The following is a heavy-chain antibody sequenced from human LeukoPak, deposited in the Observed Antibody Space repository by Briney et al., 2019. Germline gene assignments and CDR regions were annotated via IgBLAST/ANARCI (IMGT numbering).Heavy chain of an antibody. J-gene: IGHJ4*02. CDR1: GGSFSGYY. CDR2: INHSGST. Sequence: SSETLSLTCAVYGGSFSGYYWSWLRQPPGKGLEWIGEINHSGSTNYNPSLKSRLTISVDTSKNQFSLKLSSVTAADTAVYYCAMRRGFWSGYFDYWGQGTLVTVPS. V-gene: IGHV4-34*01. D-gene: IGHD3-3*01. CDR3: AMRRGFWSGYFDY.